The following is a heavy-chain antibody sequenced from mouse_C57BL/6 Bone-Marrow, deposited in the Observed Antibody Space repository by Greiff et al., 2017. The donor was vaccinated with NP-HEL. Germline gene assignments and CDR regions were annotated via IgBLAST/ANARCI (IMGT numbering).Heavy chain of an antibody. D-gene: IGHD2-5*01. CDR1: GYTFTSYW. CDR3: ARSSNYYWYFDV. J-gene: IGHJ1*03. Sequence: VQLQQPGAELVKPGASVKMSCKASGYTFTSYWITWVKQRPGQGLEWIGDIYPGSGSTNYNEKFKSKATLTVDTSSSTADMQLSSLTSEDSAVYYCARSSNYYWYFDVWGTGTTVTVSS. CDR2: IYPGSGST. V-gene: IGHV1-55*01.